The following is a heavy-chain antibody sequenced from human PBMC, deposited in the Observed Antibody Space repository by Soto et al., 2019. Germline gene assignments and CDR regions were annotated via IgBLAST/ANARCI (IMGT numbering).Heavy chain of an antibody. CDR3: ARAPRGLRLGELSFDAFDI. CDR1: GGSISSGNYY. V-gene: IGHV4-30-4*01. Sequence: SETLSLTCTVSGGSISSGNYYWSWIRQPPGKGLEWIGYIYYSGSTYYNPSLKSRVTISVDTSKNQFSLKLSSVTAADTVVYYCARAPRGLRLGELSFDAFDIWGQGTMVTVSS. CDR2: IYYSGST. J-gene: IGHJ3*02. D-gene: IGHD3-16*01.